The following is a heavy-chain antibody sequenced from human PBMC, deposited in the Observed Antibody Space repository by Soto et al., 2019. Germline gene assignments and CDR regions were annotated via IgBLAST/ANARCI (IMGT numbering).Heavy chain of an antibody. D-gene: IGHD3-22*01. CDR2: ISGSGGST. V-gene: IGHV3-23*01. Sequence: GGSLRLSCAASGFTFSSYGMHWVRQAPGKGLEWVSAISGSGGSTYYADSVKGRFTISRDNSKNTLYLQMNSLRAEDTAVYYCARTYYYDSSGYNIQYDYWGQGTLVTVSS. CDR1: GFTFSSYG. CDR3: ARTYYYDSSGYNIQYDY. J-gene: IGHJ4*02.